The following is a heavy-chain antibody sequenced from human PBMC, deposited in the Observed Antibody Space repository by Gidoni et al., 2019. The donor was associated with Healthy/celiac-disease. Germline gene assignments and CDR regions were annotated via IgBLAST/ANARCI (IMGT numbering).Heavy chain of an antibody. V-gene: IGHV4-59*01. CDR3: ARLKEENFDY. J-gene: IGHJ4*02. CDR2: IYYSGST. CDR1: GGSISSYY. Sequence: QVQLQESGPGLVKPSETLSLTCTVSGGSISSYYWSWIRQPPGKGLEWIGYIYYSGSTNYNPSLKSRVTISVDTSKNQFSLKLSSVTAADTAVYYCARLKEENFDYWGQGTLVTVSS.